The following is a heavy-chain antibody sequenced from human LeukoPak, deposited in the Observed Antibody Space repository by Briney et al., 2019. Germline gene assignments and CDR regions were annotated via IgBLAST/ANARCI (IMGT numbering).Heavy chain of an antibody. V-gene: IGHV4-28*01. J-gene: IGHJ6*02. D-gene: IGHD1-26*01. Sequence: SETLSLTCTVSGYSISSGYYWGWVRQPPGTGLQWIATTYEGASLKSRVTISLDTSKNQFFLRLTSVTAADTAVYYCVRILGRYQEGMDVWGPGITVTVSS. CDR1: GYSISSGYY. CDR2: ATT. CDR3: VRILGRYQEGMDV.